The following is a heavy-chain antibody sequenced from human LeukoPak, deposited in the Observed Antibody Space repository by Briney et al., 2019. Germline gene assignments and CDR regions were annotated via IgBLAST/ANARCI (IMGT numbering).Heavy chain of an antibody. Sequence: GESLKISCKGSGYSFSSYWIAWVRQMPGKGLEWMGVIYPRDSRTTYSPSFQDQVTISADKSISTAYLQWTSLKASDTAMYYCARLGYCTSISCNVLEYWGQGTLVTVS. D-gene: IGHD2-2*01. CDR3: ARLGYCTSISCNVLEY. CDR1: GYSFSSYW. CDR2: IYPRDSRT. J-gene: IGHJ4*02. V-gene: IGHV5-51*01.